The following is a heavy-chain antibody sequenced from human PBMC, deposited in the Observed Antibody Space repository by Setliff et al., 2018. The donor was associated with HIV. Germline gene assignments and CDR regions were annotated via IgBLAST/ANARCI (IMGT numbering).Heavy chain of an antibody. CDR2: IRLDGSDK. Sequence: PGGSLRLSCAASGFTFSSYSMNWVRQAPGKGLEWVAFIRLDGSDKFYADSVKGRFTISRDNAKNSLYLQMNSLRAEDTAVYYCARGGVATNLDPWGQGSLVTVSS. CDR3: ARGGVATNLDP. V-gene: IGHV3-30*02. CDR1: GFTFSSYS. D-gene: IGHD5-12*01. J-gene: IGHJ5*02.